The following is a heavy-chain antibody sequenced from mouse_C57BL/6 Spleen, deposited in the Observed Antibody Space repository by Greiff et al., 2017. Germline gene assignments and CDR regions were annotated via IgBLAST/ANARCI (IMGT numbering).Heavy chain of an antibody. J-gene: IGHJ1*03. Sequence: QVQLQQSGAELARPGASVKLSCKASGYTFTSYGISWVKQRTGQGLEWIGEIYPRSGNTYYNEKFKGKATLTADKSSSTAYMELRRLTSEDSAVYFCARDFDYYGSSYGYFDVWGTGTTVTVSS. CDR1: GYTFTSYG. D-gene: IGHD1-1*01. CDR3: ARDFDYYGSSYGYFDV. CDR2: IYPRSGNT. V-gene: IGHV1-81*01.